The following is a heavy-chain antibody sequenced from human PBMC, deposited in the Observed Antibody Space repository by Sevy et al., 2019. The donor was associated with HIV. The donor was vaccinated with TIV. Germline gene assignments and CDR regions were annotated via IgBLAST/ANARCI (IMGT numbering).Heavy chain of an antibody. CDR3: VRGLQTHCDRTACPLDH. D-gene: IGHD2-21*01. CDR2: IGTLGDT. CDR1: GFSFSDSD. V-gene: IGHV3-13*01. Sequence: GGSLRLSCAGYGFSFSDSDMHWVRHPTGKSLEWISRIGTLGDTFYADSVKGRFTISRDNAKSSLYLQMSNLRAGDTALYYCVRGLQTHCDRTACPLDHWGHGTLVTVSS. J-gene: IGHJ4*01.